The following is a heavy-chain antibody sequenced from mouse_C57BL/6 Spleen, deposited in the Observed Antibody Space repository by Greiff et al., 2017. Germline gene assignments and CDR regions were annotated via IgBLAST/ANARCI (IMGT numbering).Heavy chain of an antibody. J-gene: IGHJ3*01. CDR3: ARGRDYYGSSYPFAY. CDR2: IYPGDGDT. D-gene: IGHD1-1*01. V-gene: IGHV1-80*01. CDR1: GYAFSSYW. Sequence: QVQLQQSGAELVKPGASVKISCKASGYAFSSYWMNWVKQRPGKGLEWIGQIYPGDGDTNYNGKFKGKATLTADKSSSTAYMQLSSLTSEDSAVYFCARGRDYYGSSYPFAYWGQGTLVTVSA.